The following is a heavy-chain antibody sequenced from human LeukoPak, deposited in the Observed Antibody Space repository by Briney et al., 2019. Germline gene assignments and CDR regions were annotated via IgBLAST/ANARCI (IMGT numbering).Heavy chain of an antibody. Sequence: SVKVSCKASGGTFSSYATSWVRQAPGQGLEWMGRIIPIFGTANYAQKFQGRVTITTDESTSTAYMELSSLRSEDTAVYYCAREMFSRRKPGYCSGGSCSNWFDPWGQGTLVTVSS. D-gene: IGHD2-15*01. CDR1: GGTFSSYA. CDR2: IIPIFGTA. J-gene: IGHJ5*02. CDR3: AREMFSRRKPGYCSGGSCSNWFDP. V-gene: IGHV1-69*05.